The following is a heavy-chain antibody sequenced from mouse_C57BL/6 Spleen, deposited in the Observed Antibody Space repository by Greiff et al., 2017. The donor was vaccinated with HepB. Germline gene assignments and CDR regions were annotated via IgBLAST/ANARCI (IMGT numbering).Heavy chain of an antibody. CDR2: IYPGDGDT. V-gene: IGHV1-82*01. D-gene: IGHD2-4*01. CDR1: GYAFSSSW. J-gene: IGHJ4*01. CDR3: ARWGDDYDDYAMDY. Sequence: VKLVESGPELVKPGASVKISCKASGYAFSSSWMNWVKQRPGKGLEWIGRIYPGDGDTNYNGKFKGKAKLTADKSSSTAYMQLSSLTSEDSAVYFCARWGDDYDDYAMDYWGQGTSVTVSS.